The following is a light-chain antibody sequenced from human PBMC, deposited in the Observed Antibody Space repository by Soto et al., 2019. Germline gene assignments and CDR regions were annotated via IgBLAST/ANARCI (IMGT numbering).Light chain of an antibody. Sequence: EIVLKQSPGTLSLSPGERATRSCGSSHTISSSYLAWYQQKPGQAPRLLMYGISRRAAGIPDRFSGRGSGTDFALTISRLEPEDFAVYYCQQYGSSPPSSTFGQGTRLEIK. V-gene: IGKV3-20*01. CDR2: GIS. CDR3: QQYGSSPPSST. CDR1: HTISSSY. J-gene: IGKJ5*01.